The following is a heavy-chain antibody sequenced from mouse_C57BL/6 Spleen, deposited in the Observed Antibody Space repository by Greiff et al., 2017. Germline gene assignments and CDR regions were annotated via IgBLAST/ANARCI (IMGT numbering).Heavy chain of an antibody. CDR1: GYTFTSYW. V-gene: IGHV1-61*01. CDR2: IYPSDSET. CDR3: ARPFSYYGSSYGY. J-gene: IGHJ2*01. Sequence: QVQLQQPGAELVRPGSSVKLSCKASGYTFTSYWMDWVKQRPGQGLEWIGNIYPSDSETHYNQKFKDKATLTVDKSSSTAYMQLSSLTSEDSAVYYCARPFSYYGSSYGYWGQGTTLTVSS. D-gene: IGHD1-1*01.